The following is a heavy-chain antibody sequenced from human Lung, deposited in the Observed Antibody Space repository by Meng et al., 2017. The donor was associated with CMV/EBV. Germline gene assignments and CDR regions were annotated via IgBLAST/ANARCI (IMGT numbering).Heavy chain of an antibody. J-gene: IGHJ4*02. D-gene: IGHD3-10*01. CDR2: IYHSGST. Sequence: HPRRQESGPGLVKPSETLSSSCTVSGGSISSSNYYWDWIRQPPGKGLEWIGAIYHSGSTSYNPSLQSRVTMFVDTSKNQFSLMLTSVTATDTAVYYCARRRGGSGRDCWGQGTLVTVSS. CDR1: GGSISSSNYY. CDR3: ARRRGGSGRDC. V-gene: IGHV4-39*01.